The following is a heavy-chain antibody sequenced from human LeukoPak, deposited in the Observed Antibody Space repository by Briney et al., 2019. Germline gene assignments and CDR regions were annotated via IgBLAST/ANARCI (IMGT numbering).Heavy chain of an antibody. CDR1: GFTFSSYS. CDR3: ARGALYDDILTGIDY. D-gene: IGHD3-9*01. J-gene: IGHJ4*02. CDR2: ISSSGSYI. V-gene: IGHV3-21*06. Sequence: TGGSLRLSCVASGFTFSSYSMNWVRQAPGKGLVWVSSISSSGSYIYYADSVKGRFTISRDNAKNSMYLQMNSLRAEDTAVYYCARGALYDDILTGIDYWGQGTLVTVSP.